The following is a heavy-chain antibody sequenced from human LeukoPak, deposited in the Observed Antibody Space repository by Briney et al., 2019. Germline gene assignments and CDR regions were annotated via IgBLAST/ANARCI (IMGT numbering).Heavy chain of an antibody. J-gene: IGHJ4*02. CDR2: INHSGST. Sequence: SETLSLTCAVYGGSFSGYYWSWIRQPPRKGLEWIGDINHSGSTNYNPSLKSRVTISVDTSKNQFSLKLSSVTAADTAVYYCARVAASGGPRWQTGFIWGQGTLVTVSS. CDR3: ARVAASGGPRWQTGFI. CDR1: GGSFSGYY. D-gene: IGHD4-23*01. V-gene: IGHV4-34*01.